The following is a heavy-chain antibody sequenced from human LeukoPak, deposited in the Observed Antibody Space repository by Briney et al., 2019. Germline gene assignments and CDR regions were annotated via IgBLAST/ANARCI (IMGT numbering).Heavy chain of an antibody. CDR1: GFTVSSNY. CDR3: ARDPPSYCGGDCYGY. J-gene: IGHJ4*02. V-gene: IGHV3-53*01. D-gene: IGHD2-21*01. Sequence: GGSLRLSCAASGFTVSSNYMSWVRQAPGKGLEWVSVIYSGGSTYYADSVKGRFTISRDNSKNTLYLQMNSLRAEDTAVYYCARDPPSYCGGDCYGYWGQGTLVTVSS. CDR2: IYSGGST.